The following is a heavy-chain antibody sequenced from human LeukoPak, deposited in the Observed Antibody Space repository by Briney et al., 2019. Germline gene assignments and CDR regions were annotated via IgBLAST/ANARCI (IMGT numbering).Heavy chain of an antibody. J-gene: IGHJ4*02. Sequence: GGSLRLSCAASGFTFGSYDFSNYAMSWVRQAPGKGLEWVSAISDSGGRTYYADSVKGRFTISRDNSKNTLYLQMNSLRAGDTAVYYCAKLMVRGVMDTYYFDYWGQGTLVTVSS. V-gene: IGHV3-23*01. CDR3: AKLMVRGVMDTYYFDY. CDR1: GFTFGSYDFSNYA. D-gene: IGHD3-10*01. CDR2: ISDSGGRT.